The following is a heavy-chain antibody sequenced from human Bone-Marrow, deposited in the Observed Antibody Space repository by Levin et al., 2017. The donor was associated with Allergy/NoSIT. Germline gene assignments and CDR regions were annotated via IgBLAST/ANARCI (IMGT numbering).Heavy chain of an antibody. CDR3: ARDGGVTVPGDY. D-gene: IGHD6-19*01. Sequence: GESLKISCAASEFTVINNYMRWVRQAPGKGLEWVSHIYSGGQTDYADSVKGRFTISRDNSKNTLYLQMNNLRTDDTALYYCARDGGVTVPGDYWGQGTLVTVSS. CDR2: IYSGGQT. V-gene: IGHV3-66*01. J-gene: IGHJ4*02. CDR1: EFTVINNY.